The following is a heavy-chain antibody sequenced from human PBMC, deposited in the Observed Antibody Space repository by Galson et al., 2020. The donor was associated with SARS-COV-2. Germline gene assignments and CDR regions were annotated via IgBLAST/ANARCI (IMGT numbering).Heavy chain of an antibody. J-gene: IGHJ6*02. Sequence: GESLKISCAASGFRFSTYPMHWVRQAPGKGLEWVAVISYDGTYKYYADFVTGRFTISRDNSENTLYLQINSLRPDDTAVYFCARARGDVRPYYYGMDVWGQGTTVTVSS. CDR1: GFRFSTYP. V-gene: IGHV3-30*04. D-gene: IGHD2-21*01. CDR2: ISYDGTYK. CDR3: ARARGDVRPYYYGMDV.